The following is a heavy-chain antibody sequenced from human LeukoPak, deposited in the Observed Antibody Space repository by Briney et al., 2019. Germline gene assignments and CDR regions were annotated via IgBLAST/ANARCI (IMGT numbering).Heavy chain of an antibody. CDR3: ARGYDYVWGSYLLAPYYFDY. CDR2: ISSSSSYI. V-gene: IGHV3-21*01. D-gene: IGHD3-16*01. Sequence: PGGSLRLSCAASGFTFSSYSMNWVRQAPGKGPEWVPSISSSSSYIYYADSVKGRFTISRDNAKNSLYLQMNSLRAEDTAVYYCARGYDYVWGSYLLAPYYFDYWGQGTLVTVSS. CDR1: GFTFSSYS. J-gene: IGHJ4*02.